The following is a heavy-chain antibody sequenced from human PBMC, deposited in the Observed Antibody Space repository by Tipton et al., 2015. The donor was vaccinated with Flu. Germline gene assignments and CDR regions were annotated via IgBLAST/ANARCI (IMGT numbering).Heavy chain of an antibody. D-gene: IGHD3-10*01. CDR3: AKWYSRHRYYYGPGNYDYYYYGMDV. V-gene: IGHV3-23*01. CDR2: ISDSGGST. Sequence: SLRLSCAASRFTFSSYGMHWVRQAPGKGLEWVSGISDSGGSTYYADSVKGRFTISRDNSKNTLYLQMNSLRGEDTAVYYCAKWYSRHRYYYGPGNYDYYYYGMDVWGQGTTVTVSS. CDR1: RFTFSSYG. J-gene: IGHJ6*02.